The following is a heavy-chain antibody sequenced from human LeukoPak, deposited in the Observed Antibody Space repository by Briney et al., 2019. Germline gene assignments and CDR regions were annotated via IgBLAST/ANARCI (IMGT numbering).Heavy chain of an antibody. CDR2: IYYSGST. V-gene: IGHV4-59*08. J-gene: IGHJ4*02. Sequence: PSETLSLTCTVSGVAISNYYWTWIRQPPGKGLEWIGYIYYSGSTNYNPSLKSRVAISVDTSKNQFSLKVNSVTAADTAVYYCARGGTAKGHFDYWGQGTLVTVSS. CDR3: ARGGTAKGHFDY. CDR1: GVAISNYY. D-gene: IGHD6-13*01.